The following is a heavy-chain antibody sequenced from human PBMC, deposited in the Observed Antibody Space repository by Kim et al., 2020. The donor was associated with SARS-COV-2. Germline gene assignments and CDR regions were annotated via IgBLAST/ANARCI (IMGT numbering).Heavy chain of an antibody. V-gene: IGHV3-7*03. CDR1: GFTFSSYW. Sequence: GGSLRLSCAASGFTFSSYWMSWVRQAPGKGLEWVANIKQDGSEKYYVDSVKGRFTISRDNAKNSLYLQMNSLRAEDTAVYYCAREGIYYDSSGSIDYWGQGTLVTVSS. CDR2: IKQDGSEK. CDR3: AREGIYYDSSGSIDY. J-gene: IGHJ4*02. D-gene: IGHD3-22*01.